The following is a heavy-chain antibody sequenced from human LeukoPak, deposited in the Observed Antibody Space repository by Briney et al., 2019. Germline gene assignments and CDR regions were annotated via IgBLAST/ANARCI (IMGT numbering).Heavy chain of an antibody. CDR1: GDTVSGNSGA. D-gene: IGHD1-1*01. J-gene: IGHJ4*02. V-gene: IGHV6-1*01. CDR2: TYYMSKWFH. Sequence: SQTLSLTCAISGDTVSGNSGAWIWIRQSPSRGLEWLGRTYYMSKWFHEYAVSVKGRIIISPDTANNQFFLHLSSVTADDTGVYYCARALERYYFDFWGQGTLVTVSS. CDR3: ARALERYYFDF.